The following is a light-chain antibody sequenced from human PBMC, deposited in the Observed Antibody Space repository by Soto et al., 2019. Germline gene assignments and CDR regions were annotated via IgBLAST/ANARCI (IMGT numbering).Light chain of an antibody. Sequence: DIQMTQSPSTLSASVGDSVTITCRASQSISNLLAWYQQKPGKAPKVLIYKASSFESGVPSRFSGSGSGTEFTLTISSLQPDDFATYYCQHYNSFSWTFGQGTKVEIK. V-gene: IGKV1-5*03. CDR2: KAS. CDR1: QSISNL. CDR3: QHYNSFSWT. J-gene: IGKJ1*01.